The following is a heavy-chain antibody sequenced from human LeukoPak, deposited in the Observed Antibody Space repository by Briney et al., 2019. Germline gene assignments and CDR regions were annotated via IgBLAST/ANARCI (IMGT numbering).Heavy chain of an antibody. V-gene: IGHV3-20*04. CDR2: INWNGGST. D-gene: IGHD3-3*01. CDR1: GFTFDDYG. CDR3: ARPYWGFFGVYYFDY. J-gene: IGHJ4*02. Sequence: PGRSLRLSCTASGFTFDDYGMSWVRQAPGKGLEWVSGINWNGGSTGYADSVKGRFTISRDNAKNSLYLQMNSLRAEDTALYYCARPYWGFFGVYYFDYWGQGTLVTVSS.